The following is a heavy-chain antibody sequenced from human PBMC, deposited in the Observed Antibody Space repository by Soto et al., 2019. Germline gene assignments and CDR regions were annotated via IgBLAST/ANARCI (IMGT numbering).Heavy chain of an antibody. CDR1: GYTFTSYG. V-gene: IGHV1-18*01. Sequence: ASVKVSCKASGYTFTSYGISWVRQAPGQGLEWMGWISAYNGNTNYAQKLQGRVTMTTDTSTSTAYMELRSLRSDDTAVYYCAREFWYYYGSGSYYNVGYYGMDVWGQGTTVTVSS. CDR2: ISAYNGNT. CDR3: AREFWYYYGSGSYYNVGYYGMDV. D-gene: IGHD3-10*01. J-gene: IGHJ6*02.